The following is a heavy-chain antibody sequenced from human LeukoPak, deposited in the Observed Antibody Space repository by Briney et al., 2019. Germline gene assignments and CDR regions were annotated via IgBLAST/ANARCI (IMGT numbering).Heavy chain of an antibody. V-gene: IGHV3-23*01. D-gene: IGHD2-8*01. Sequence: GGSLRLSCAASGFTFSSYAVSWVRQAPGKGLEWVSSISGSGGNTYSADSVKGRFTISRDNSKNTLYLQMNSLRAEDTALYYCAKDRSCTNDICHGDFDYWGQGTLVTVSS. CDR3: AKDRSCTNDICHGDFDY. CDR2: ISGSGGNT. CDR1: GFTFSSYA. J-gene: IGHJ4*02.